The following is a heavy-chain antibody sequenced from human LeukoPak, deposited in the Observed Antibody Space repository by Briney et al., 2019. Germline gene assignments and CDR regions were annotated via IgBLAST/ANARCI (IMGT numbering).Heavy chain of an antibody. V-gene: IGHV1-18*01. CDR1: GFTFTSYA. CDR3: ARGNTDGGYDFDH. D-gene: IGHD5-12*01. CDR2: ISAYNGNT. J-gene: IGHJ4*02. Sequence: GASVKLSCKASGFTFTSYAFSWMRQAPGKGLEWMGWISAYNGNTKYAQDLQGRVTMTTDTSTSTAYMELRSLRSDDTAVYYCARGNTDGGYDFDHWGQGTLVTVSS.